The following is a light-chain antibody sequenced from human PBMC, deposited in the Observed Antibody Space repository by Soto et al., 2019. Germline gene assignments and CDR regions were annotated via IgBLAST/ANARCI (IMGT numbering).Light chain of an antibody. CDR2: AAS. V-gene: IGKV1-39*01. Sequence: DIQITQSPSSLPALVGDRVTITCRTSETISTYLSWCQKKPGEAPKVLIYAASSLQSGVPSRFSGSGSGTGFTLTINSLQPEDFATYFCQQSYSSPVTFGQGTKVEMK. CDR1: ETISTY. J-gene: IGKJ2*01. CDR3: QQSYSSPVT.